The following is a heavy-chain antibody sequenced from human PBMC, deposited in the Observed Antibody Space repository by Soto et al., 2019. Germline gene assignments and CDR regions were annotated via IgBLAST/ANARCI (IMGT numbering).Heavy chain of an antibody. CDR1: GGSVTTDHYY. CDR3: ARHGGNKFDY. Sequence: QLQLQESGPGLVKPSETLSLTCTVSGGSVTTDHYYWAWIRQPPGKGLEWIANVYYIGNSYYNPSFKSRVTISLDTSKNQVSLRLSSVTAADTAVYYCARHGGNKFDYWGQGALVTVSS. D-gene: IGHD3-16*01. CDR2: VYYIGNS. V-gene: IGHV4-39*01. J-gene: IGHJ4*02.